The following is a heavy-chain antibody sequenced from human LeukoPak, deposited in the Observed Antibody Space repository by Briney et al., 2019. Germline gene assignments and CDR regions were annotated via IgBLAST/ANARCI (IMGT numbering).Heavy chain of an antibody. V-gene: IGHV4-39*01. CDR1: GGSLSSSSYY. D-gene: IGHD3-10*01. CDR2: IYYSGST. CDR3: ARVAWFGELWRYYYYMDV. J-gene: IGHJ6*03. Sequence: SETLSLTCTVSGGSLSSSSYYWGWIRHPPGKGLEWLGSIYYSGSTYYNPSLKSPVTISVDTSKDQFSLKLSSVTAADTAVYYCARVAWFGELWRYYYYMDVWGKGTTVTISS.